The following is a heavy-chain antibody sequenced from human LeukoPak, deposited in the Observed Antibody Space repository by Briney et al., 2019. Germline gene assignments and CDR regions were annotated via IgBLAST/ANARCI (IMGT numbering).Heavy chain of an antibody. CDR2: INPNSGGP. J-gene: IGHJ6*02. CDR1: GYTFTGYY. Sequence: ASVKVSCKASGYTFTGYYMHWVRQAPGQGLEWMGWINPNSGGPNYAQKFQGWVTMTRDTSINTAYMELSRLRSDDTAVYYCARGRLQPTGLRYYGMDVWGQGTTVTVSS. CDR3: ARGRLQPTGLRYYGMDV. V-gene: IGHV1-2*04. D-gene: IGHD4-11*01.